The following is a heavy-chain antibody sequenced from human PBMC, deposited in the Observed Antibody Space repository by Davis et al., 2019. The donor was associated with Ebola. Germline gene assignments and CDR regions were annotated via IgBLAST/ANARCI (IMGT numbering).Heavy chain of an antibody. CDR2: IIPIFGTA. CDR1: GCTFISYA. D-gene: IGHD2-15*01. Sequence: SSVTVSRKASGCTFISYAISWVRQAPGQGLEWMGGIIPIFGTANYAQKFQGRVTITADESTSTAYMELSSLRSEDTAVYYWARDKGVVGFDPWGQGTLVTVSS. CDR3: ARDKGVVGFDP. J-gene: IGHJ5*02. V-gene: IGHV1-69*13.